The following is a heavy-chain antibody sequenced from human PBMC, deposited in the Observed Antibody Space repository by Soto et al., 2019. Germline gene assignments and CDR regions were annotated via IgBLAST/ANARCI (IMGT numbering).Heavy chain of an antibody. J-gene: IGHJ6*02. D-gene: IGHD5-12*01. Sequence: GGSLRLSCAASGFTFSSYGMHWVRQAPGKGLEWVAVISYDGSNKYYADSVKGRFTISRDNSKNTLYLQMNSLRGEDTAVYYCPKDHDHGWIYMDVWGQGTTVPVYS. CDR1: GFTFSSYG. CDR3: PKDHDHGWIYMDV. V-gene: IGHV3-30*18. CDR2: ISYDGSNK.